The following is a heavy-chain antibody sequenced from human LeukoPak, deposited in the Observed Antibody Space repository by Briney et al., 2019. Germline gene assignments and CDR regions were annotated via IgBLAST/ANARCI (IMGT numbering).Heavy chain of an antibody. CDR1: GGSIRSWNDY. D-gene: IGHD5-18*01. J-gene: IGHJ5*02. Sequence: SETLSLTCTVSGGSIRSWNDYWGWIRQPPGKGLEYIGSIYYTGTTYYKSSLKSRVTISVDTSKNQFSLRLNSVTAADTAVYYCARDHGYANWFDPWGQGTLVTVSS. CDR2: IYYTGTT. CDR3: ARDHGYANWFDP. V-gene: IGHV4-39*07.